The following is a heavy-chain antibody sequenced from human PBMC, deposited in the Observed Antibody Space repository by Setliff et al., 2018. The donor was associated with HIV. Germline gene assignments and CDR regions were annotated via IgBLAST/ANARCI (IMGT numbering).Heavy chain of an antibody. V-gene: IGHV1-69*13. J-gene: IGHJ4*02. Sequence: SVKVSCKASGGNFSRYGISWVRQAPGQGLEWMGGIIPIFRTANYAQKFQGRVTITADESTSTAYMELSSLRSEDTAVYYCARGGPYDSSGYPFDYWGQGTLVTVS. CDR1: GGNFSRYG. D-gene: IGHD3-22*01. CDR2: IIPIFRTA. CDR3: ARGGPYDSSGYPFDY.